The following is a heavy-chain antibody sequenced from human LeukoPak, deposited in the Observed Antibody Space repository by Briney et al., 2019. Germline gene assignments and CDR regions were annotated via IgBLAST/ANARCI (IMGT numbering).Heavy chain of an antibody. CDR1: GYTFTGYY. J-gene: IGHJ3*02. V-gene: IGHV1-2*02. CDR2: INPNSGGT. D-gene: IGHD2-2*01. CDR3: ASSVSYCSSTSCRPGDAFDI. Sequence: GASVKVSCKASGYTFTGYYMHWVRQAPGHRLEWMGWINPNSGGTDYAQKFQGRFTMTRDTSISTAYMELSRLRSDDTAVYYCASSVSYCSSTSCRPGDAFDIWGQGTMVSVSS.